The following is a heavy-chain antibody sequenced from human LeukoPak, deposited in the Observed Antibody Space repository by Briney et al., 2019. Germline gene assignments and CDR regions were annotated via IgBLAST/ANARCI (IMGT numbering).Heavy chain of an antibody. CDR2: IWYDGSNK. CDR3: ARASLAWYYFDY. Sequence: GGSLRLSCAASGFTFSSYGMHWVRQAPGKGLEWVAVIWYDGSNKYYADSVKGRFTISRDNSENTLYLQMNSLRAEDTAVYYCARASLAWYYFDYWGQGTLVTVSS. CDR1: GFTFSSYG. D-gene: IGHD2-8*02. J-gene: IGHJ4*02. V-gene: IGHV3-33*01.